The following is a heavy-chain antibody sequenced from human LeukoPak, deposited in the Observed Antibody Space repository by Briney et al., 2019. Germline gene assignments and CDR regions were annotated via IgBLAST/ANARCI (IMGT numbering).Heavy chain of an antibody. CDR1: GYSISSSHF. J-gene: IGHJ4*01. V-gene: IGHV4-38-2*02. D-gene: IGHD3-16*01. Sequence: TPSETLSLTCTVSGYSISSSHFWSWIRQPPGKGLEWIGSIYGSGTTYYDPPLRSRVSISADTSKNYFSLELSSVTAADTAVYYCASVGGGSPYWGQGTLVTVSS. CDR3: ASVGGGSPY. CDR2: IYGSGTT.